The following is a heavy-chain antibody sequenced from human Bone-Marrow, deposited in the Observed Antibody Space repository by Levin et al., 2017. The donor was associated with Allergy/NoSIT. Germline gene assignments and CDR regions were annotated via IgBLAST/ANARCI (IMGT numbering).Heavy chain of an antibody. D-gene: IGHD6-19*01. V-gene: IGHV3-30*18. CDR1: GFTFNTYG. J-gene: IGHJ4*02. CDR2: ISYNGRND. CDR3: AKTRRLLQWRVDSLDS. Sequence: LSLTCAASGFTFNTYGMHWVRQAPGKGLEWVALISYNGRNDYYADAVKGRFTISRDNPKQTLYLQMNSLRAEDTAVYYCAKTRRLLQWRVDSLDSWGQGTLVTVSS.